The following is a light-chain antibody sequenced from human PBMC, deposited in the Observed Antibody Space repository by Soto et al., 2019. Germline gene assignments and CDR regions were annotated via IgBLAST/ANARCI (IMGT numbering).Light chain of an antibody. CDR3: QTWGTGVWV. V-gene: IGLV4-69*01. CDR1: SGHSSYA. Sequence: QTVVTQAPSASASLGASVKLTCTLSSGHSSYAIAWHQQHPKKGPRFLMKVNSDGSHNKGDGIPDRFSGSSSGTERYLTISNLQSEDDADYYCQTWGTGVWVFGGGTKLTVL. CDR2: VNSDGSH. J-gene: IGLJ3*02.